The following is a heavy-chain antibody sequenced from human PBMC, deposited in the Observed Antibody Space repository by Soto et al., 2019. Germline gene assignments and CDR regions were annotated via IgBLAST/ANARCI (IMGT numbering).Heavy chain of an antibody. V-gene: IGHV3-30*18. Sequence: QVQLVESGGGVVQPGRSLRLSCAASGFTFISYGMSWVRQAPVKVLEWVADISYDGSTEYYADSVKGRFTISRENSKSTVYLQMNGLRAEDTAVYYCAKDYSSSWYYHDYWGQGTLVTVSS. CDR1: GFTFISYG. J-gene: IGHJ4*02. CDR2: ISYDGSTE. D-gene: IGHD6-13*01. CDR3: AKDYSSSWYYHDY.